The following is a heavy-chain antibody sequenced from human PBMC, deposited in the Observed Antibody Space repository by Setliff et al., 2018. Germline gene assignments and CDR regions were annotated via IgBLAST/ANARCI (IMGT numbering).Heavy chain of an antibody. Sequence: TLSLTCTVSGGSISSGDYYWSWIRQPPGKGLEWIGYIYSSGSTYYNPSLKSRVSISGDTSTNQFSLKLSSVTAADTAVYYCARESRYYYDNLGTLDYWGQGTLVTVSS. CDR1: GGSISSGDYY. D-gene: IGHD3-22*01. J-gene: IGHJ4*02. CDR2: IYSSGST. V-gene: IGHV4-30-4*08. CDR3: ARESRYYYDNLGTLDY.